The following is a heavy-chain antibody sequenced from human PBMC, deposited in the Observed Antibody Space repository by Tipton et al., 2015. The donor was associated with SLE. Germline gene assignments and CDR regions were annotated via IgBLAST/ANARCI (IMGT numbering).Heavy chain of an antibody. J-gene: IGHJ3*02. Sequence: TLSLTCSVPGGSVNTYSWYWIRQPAGKGLEWIGRIYSSGGTNYNPSPKSRVAMSVDTSRNQFSLNLRSVTAADTAIYYCAGSSGTLSRYAFDIWGQGTMVTVSS. D-gene: IGHD2/OR15-2a*01. CDR1: GGSVNTYS. CDR3: AGSSGTLSRYAFDI. V-gene: IGHV4-4*07. CDR2: IYSSGGT.